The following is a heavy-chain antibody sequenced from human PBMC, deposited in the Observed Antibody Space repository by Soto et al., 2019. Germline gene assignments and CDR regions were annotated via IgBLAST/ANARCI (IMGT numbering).Heavy chain of an antibody. J-gene: IGHJ6*02. V-gene: IGHV3-11*06. D-gene: IGHD3-3*01. CDR3: ARDPPRWGVALEWAHSNYYGMDV. Sequence: QVQLVESGGGLVKPGGSLRLSCAASGFTFSDYYMSWIRQAPGKGLAWVSYISSSSSYTNYADSVKGRFTISRDNAKDSRYLQMNSLRAEDTAVYYCARDPPRWGVALEWAHSNYYGMDVWGQGTTVTVSS. CDR2: ISSSSSYT. CDR1: GFTFSDYY.